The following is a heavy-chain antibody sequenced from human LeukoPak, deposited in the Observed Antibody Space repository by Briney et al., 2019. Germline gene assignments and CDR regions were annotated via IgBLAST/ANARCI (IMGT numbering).Heavy chain of an antibody. V-gene: IGHV3-7*01. D-gene: IGHD6-19*01. CDR2: IKQDGSEK. J-gene: IGHJ4*02. CDR3: ARGSSGPVTRY. CDR1: GFTFSSYA. Sequence: GGSLRLSCAASGFTFSSYAMSWVRQAPGKGLEWVANIKQDGSEKYYVDSVKGRFTISRDNAKNSLYLQMNSLRAEDTAVYYCARGSSGPVTRYWGQGTLVTVSS.